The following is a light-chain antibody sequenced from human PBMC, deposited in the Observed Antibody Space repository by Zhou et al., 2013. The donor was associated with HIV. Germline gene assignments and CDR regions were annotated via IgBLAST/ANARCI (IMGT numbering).Light chain of an antibody. CDR1: QSVGNRY. J-gene: IGKJ2*01. V-gene: IGKV3-20*01. CDR2: GAS. Sequence: EIVMTQSPATLSVSPGERATLSCRASQSVGNRYLAWYQQKPGQAPRLLIYGASSRATGIPDRFSGSGSGTDFTLTISRLEPEDFAVYYCQQYGESPFTFGQGTKLEIK. CDR3: QQYGESPFT.